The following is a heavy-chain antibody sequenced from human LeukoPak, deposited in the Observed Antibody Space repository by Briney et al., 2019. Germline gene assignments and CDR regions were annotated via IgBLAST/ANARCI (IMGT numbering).Heavy chain of an antibody. J-gene: IGHJ4*02. CDR1: GDSVSSNNAA. D-gene: IGHD6-13*01. CDR2: TYHRSTWYD. CDR3: TREVAGTGGFDY. Sequence: SQTLPLTCAISGDSVSSNNAACNWLRQSPSRGLEWLGRTYHRSTWYDDYVVSVRSRLTITPDISKNQVSLQLNSVTPEDTAVYYCTREVAGTGGFDYWGQGITVTVSP. V-gene: IGHV6-1*01.